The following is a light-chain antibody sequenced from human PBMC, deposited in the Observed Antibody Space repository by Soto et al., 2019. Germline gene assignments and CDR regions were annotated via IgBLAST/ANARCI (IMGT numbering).Light chain of an antibody. CDR2: DVS. Sequence: QSALTQPRSVSGSPGQSVTISCTGTSSDVGGYNYVSWYQQHPGKAPKLMIYDVSKRPSGVPDRVSGSKSGNTASLTISGLQAEDEADYYCCSYAGSYVYVFGTGTKLSVL. J-gene: IGLJ1*01. CDR1: SSDVGGYNY. CDR3: CSYAGSYVYV. V-gene: IGLV2-11*01.